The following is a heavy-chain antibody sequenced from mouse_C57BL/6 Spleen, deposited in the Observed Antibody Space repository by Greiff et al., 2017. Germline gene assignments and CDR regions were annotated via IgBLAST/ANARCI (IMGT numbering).Heavy chain of an antibody. J-gene: IGHJ2*01. V-gene: IGHV1-55*01. CDR1: GYTFTSYW. CDR2: IYPGSGST. CDR3: AREEEGDY. Sequence: QVQLQQPGAALVKPGASVKMSCKASGYTFTSYWITWVKQRPGQGLEWIGDIYPGSGSTNYNEKFKSKATLTVDTTSYTAYMQLSSRTSEDSAVYFCAREEEGDYWGQGTTLTVSS.